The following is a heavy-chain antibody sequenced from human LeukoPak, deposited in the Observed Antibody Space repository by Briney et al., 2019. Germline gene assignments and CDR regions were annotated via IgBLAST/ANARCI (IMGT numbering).Heavy chain of an antibody. CDR3: ARVRDYYASSDYPDY. J-gene: IGHJ4*02. Sequence: ASVKVSCKTSGYTFTSYYVGWVRQAPGQGLEWMGWISGYNAKTKYVQKFQGRITVTIDTSTTTAYMELRSLTSDDTAVYYCARVRDYYASSDYPDYWGQGTLVTVSS. V-gene: IGHV1-18*04. CDR1: GYTFTSYY. CDR2: ISGYNAKT. D-gene: IGHD6-19*01.